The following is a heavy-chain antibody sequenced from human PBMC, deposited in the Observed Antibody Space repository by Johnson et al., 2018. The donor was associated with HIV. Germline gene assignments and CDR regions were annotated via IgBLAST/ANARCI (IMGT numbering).Heavy chain of an antibody. CDR3: ARPRPMIVVAKGAFDI. V-gene: IGHV3-30*03. CDR1: QFIFSNYY. CDR2: ISYDGSNK. Sequence: QLVESGGGLAKPAWSPRLSCAASQFIFSNYYMNCVRQAPGKGLEWVAVISYDGSNKYYADSVKGRFTISRDNSNNTLYLQMSGLSAEDTALYYCARPRPMIVVAKGAFDIWGQGTMVTVSS. D-gene: IGHD3-22*01. J-gene: IGHJ3*02.